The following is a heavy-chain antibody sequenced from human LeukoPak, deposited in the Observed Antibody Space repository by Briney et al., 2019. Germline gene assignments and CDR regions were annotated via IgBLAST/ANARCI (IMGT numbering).Heavy chain of an antibody. CDR2: VSANNRNT. V-gene: IGHV1-18*01. CDR3: ARATISGSWPLFDS. CDR1: GYTLTSYG. D-gene: IGHD6-13*01. J-gene: IGHJ4*02. Sequence: GASVKVSCKASGYTLTSYGFSWVRQAPGQGLEWMGLVSANNRNTKFAQNLQGRVTMSTDTSTSTAYMELASLRSDDTAVYYCARATISGSWPLFDSWGQGTLVTVSS.